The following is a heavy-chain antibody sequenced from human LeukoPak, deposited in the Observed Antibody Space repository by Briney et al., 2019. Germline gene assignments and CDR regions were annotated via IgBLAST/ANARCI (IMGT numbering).Heavy chain of an antibody. D-gene: IGHD1-26*01. V-gene: IGHV4-59*01. J-gene: IGHJ6*03. CDR1: GGSISSYY. Sequence: SETLSPTCTVSGGSISSYYWNWIRQPPGRGLEWIGYIYYSGSTNYNPSLRGRVTISIDTSKNQFSLKLSSVTAADTAVYYCARPLGWALAGGNYMDVWGKGTTVTVSS. CDR3: ARPLGWALAGGNYMDV. CDR2: IYYSGST.